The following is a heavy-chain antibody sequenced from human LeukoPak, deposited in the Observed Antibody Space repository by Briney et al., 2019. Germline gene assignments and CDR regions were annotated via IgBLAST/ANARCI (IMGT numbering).Heavy chain of an antibody. J-gene: IGHJ5*02. D-gene: IGHD4-17*01. V-gene: IGHV4-39*07. CDR1: GGSISSGSYY. CDR2: IYYSGST. CDR3: ARNYGDREEFDP. Sequence: SQTLSLTCTVSGGSISSGSYYWGWIRQPPGKGLEWIGSIYYSGSTYYNPSLKSRVTISVDTSKNQFSLKLSSVTAADTAVYYCARNYGDREEFDPWGQGTLVTVSS.